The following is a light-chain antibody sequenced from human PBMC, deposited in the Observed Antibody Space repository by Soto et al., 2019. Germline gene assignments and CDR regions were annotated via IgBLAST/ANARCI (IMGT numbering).Light chain of an antibody. V-gene: IGLV2-14*03. CDR1: SSDVAAYNY. Sequence: QSVLTQPASVSGSPGQSITISCTGTSSDVAAYNYVSWFQHHAGKAPKLMLYDVNNRPSGVSTRFSGSKSGNTASLTISGLEVEDEADYYCSSYTTSNTPIYVFGTGTKVTVL. CDR3: SSYTTSNTPIYV. CDR2: DVN. J-gene: IGLJ1*01.